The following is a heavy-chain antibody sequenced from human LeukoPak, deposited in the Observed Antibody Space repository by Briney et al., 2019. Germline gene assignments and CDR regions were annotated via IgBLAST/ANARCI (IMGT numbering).Heavy chain of an antibody. J-gene: IGHJ4*02. D-gene: IGHD3-22*01. V-gene: IGHV4-59*09. CDR3: ASGDYDSSGYAFWY. CDR2: IYSTATT. Sequence: YIYSTATTNYHPSLNSRVNISVDTSKNQFSLKLSSVTAADTAVYYCASGDYDSSGYAFWYWGQGTLVTVSS.